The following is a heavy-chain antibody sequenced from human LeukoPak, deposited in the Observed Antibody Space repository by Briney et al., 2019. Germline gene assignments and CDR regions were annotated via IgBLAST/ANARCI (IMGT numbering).Heavy chain of an antibody. CDR3: ARVRRDGYNSPDY. CDR1: GGSISNYY. D-gene: IGHD5-24*01. CDR2: IYDSGST. V-gene: IGHV4-59*01. J-gene: IGHJ4*02. Sequence: SETLSLTCTVSGGSISNYYWSWIRQPPGKGLEWIGYIYDSGSTNYNPSLKSRVTISIDTSKNHFSLRLSSVTAADTAVYYCARVRRDGYNSPDYWGQGTLVTVSS.